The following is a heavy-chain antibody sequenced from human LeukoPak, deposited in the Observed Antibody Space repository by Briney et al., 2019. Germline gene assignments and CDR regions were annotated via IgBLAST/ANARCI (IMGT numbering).Heavy chain of an antibody. CDR2: IYHSGST. Sequence: SETLSLTCAVSGYSISSGYYWGWIRQPPGKGLEWIGSIYHSGSTYYNPSLKSRVTISVDTSKNRFSLKLSSVTAADTAVYYCARDARVTVAGTLYFDYWGQGTLVTVSS. D-gene: IGHD6-19*01. V-gene: IGHV4-38-2*02. J-gene: IGHJ4*02. CDR3: ARDARVTVAGTLYFDY. CDR1: GYSISSGYY.